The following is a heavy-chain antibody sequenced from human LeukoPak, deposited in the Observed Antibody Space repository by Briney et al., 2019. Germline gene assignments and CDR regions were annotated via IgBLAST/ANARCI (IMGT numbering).Heavy chain of an antibody. V-gene: IGHV3-48*01. J-gene: IGHJ4*02. D-gene: IGHD3-3*01. CDR3: ARGPDDFWSGYYGNY. CDR2: ISSSSSSTI. Sequence: GGSLRLSCAASGFTFSSYSMNWVRQAPGKGLEWVSYISSSSSSTIYYADSVKGRFTISRDNAKNSLYLQMNSLRAEDTAVYYCARGPDDFWSGYYGNYWGQGTLVTVSS. CDR1: GFTFSSYS.